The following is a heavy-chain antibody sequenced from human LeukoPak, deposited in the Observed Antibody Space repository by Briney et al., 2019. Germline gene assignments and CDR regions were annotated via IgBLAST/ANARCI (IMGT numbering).Heavy chain of an antibody. CDR3: ARVGELLRDTIDY. CDR2: INPNSGGT. D-gene: IGHD1-26*01. Sequence: ASVKVSCKASGYTFTGYYMHWVRQAPGQGLEWMGRINPNSGGTNYAQKFQGRVTMTRDTSISTAYMELSRLRSDDTAVYYCARVGELLRDTIDYWGQGTLVTVSS. V-gene: IGHV1-2*06. J-gene: IGHJ4*02. CDR1: GYTFTGYY.